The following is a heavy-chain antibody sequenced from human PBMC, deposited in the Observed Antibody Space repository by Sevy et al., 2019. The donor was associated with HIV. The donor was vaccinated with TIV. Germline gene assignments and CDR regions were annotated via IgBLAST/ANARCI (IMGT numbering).Heavy chain of an antibody. CDR2: IIPVFRTA. Sequence: AAVNVSCKASGDTFSKYVFNWVCKAPGQGLERMGGIIPVFRTAHTAQKFLGRVTITADEPTNSVYMKVSSLRSEDTAVCYCGRPPEDSAHRSMWFYYGMAVWGQGTKVTVSS. J-gene: IGHJ6*02. CDR3: GRPPEDSAHRSMWFYYGMAV. CDR1: GDTFSKYV. D-gene: IGHD1-26*01. V-gene: IGHV1-69*13.